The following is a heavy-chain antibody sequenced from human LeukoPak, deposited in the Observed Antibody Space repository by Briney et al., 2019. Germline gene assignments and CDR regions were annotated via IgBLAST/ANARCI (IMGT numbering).Heavy chain of an antibody. J-gene: IGHJ3*01. CDR3: VKERGPFDGFDV. Sequence: TGGSLRLPCAASGFSFSNYGIHWVRQAPAKGLEWVAVIWSNGINRYYADSVKGRFTFSRDNSKNTLSLQMNSLRAEDTAVYYCVKERGPFDGFDVWGQGTMVTVSS. CDR1: GFSFSNYG. CDR2: IWSNGINR. V-gene: IGHV3-33*06.